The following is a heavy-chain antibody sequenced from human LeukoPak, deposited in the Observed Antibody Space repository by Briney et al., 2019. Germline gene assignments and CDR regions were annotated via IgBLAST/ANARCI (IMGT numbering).Heavy chain of an antibody. D-gene: IGHD2-2*02. Sequence: SETLSLTCTVSGGSISSYYWSWIRQPPGKGLEWSGYIYDSGSTNYNPSLKSRVTIPVDPSKNQFYMNLSSVTAADTAVYYCARGPYCSSTSCYTQFDYWGQGTLVTVSS. CDR2: IYDSGST. V-gene: IGHV4-59*01. CDR1: GGSISSYY. CDR3: ARGPYCSSTSCYTQFDY. J-gene: IGHJ4*02.